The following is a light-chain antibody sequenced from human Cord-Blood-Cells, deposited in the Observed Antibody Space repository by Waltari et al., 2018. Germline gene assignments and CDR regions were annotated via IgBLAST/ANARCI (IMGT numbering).Light chain of an antibody. CDR3: QQYNSYST. CDR2: DAY. J-gene: IGKJ1*01. CDR1: PSISRW. V-gene: IGKV1-5*01. Sequence: DIQMTKSPSTLSASVGDRVTITCRASPSISRWLAWSQQKPGKAPKLLIHDAYSLESGVPSRFSGIGSGTEFTLTISSLQPDDFATYYCQQYNSYSTFGQGTKVEIK.